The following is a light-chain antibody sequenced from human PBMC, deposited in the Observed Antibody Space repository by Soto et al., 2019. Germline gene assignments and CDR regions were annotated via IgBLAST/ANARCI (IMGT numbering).Light chain of an antibody. CDR2: DVS. Sequence: QSALTQPASVSGSPGQSITISCTGTSSDVGGYNSVSWYQQHPGKAPKLIIYDVSNRPSGVSNRFSGSKSANTASLTISGLQAEDEADYYCSSYTNSGTLGVFGGGTKLTVL. CDR3: SSYTNSGTLGV. J-gene: IGLJ2*01. CDR1: SSDVGGYNS. V-gene: IGLV2-14*03.